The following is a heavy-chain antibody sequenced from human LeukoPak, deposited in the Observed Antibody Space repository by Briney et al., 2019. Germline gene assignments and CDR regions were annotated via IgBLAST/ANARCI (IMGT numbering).Heavy chain of an antibody. J-gene: IGHJ4*02. D-gene: IGHD2-2*01. Sequence: ASVKVSCKASGYTFTSYDINWVRQATGQGLEWMGWMNPNSGNTGYAQKFQGRVTITRNTSISTAYMELSSLRSEDTAVYYCAREYCSSTSCHFDYWGQGILVIVSS. V-gene: IGHV1-8*03. CDR2: MNPNSGNT. CDR1: GYTFTSYD. CDR3: AREYCSSTSCHFDY.